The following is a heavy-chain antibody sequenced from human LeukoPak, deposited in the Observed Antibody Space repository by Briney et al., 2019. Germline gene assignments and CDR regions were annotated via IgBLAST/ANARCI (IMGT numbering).Heavy chain of an antibody. CDR1: GYTFTGYY. J-gene: IGHJ3*02. D-gene: IGHD3-22*01. Sequence: ASVKVSCKASGYTFTGYYMHWGRQAPAQGLEWMGRINPNSGGTNYAQKFQGRVTMTRDTSISTAYMELSRLRSDDTAVYYCARDLFITMIVVVTKDAFDIWGQGTMVTVSS. CDR2: INPNSGGT. CDR3: ARDLFITMIVVVTKDAFDI. V-gene: IGHV1-2*06.